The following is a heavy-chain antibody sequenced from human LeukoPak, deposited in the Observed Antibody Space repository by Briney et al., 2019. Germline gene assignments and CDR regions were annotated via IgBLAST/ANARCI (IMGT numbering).Heavy chain of an antibody. V-gene: IGHV4-31*03. CDR2: IYYSGST. J-gene: IGHJ6*03. CDR3: ARRGMATINNYYYYYTDV. Sequence: SETLSLTCTVSGGSISSGGYYWSWIRQHPGKGLEWIGYIYYSGSTYYNPSLKSRVTISVDTSKNQFSLKLSSVTAADTAVYYCARRGMATINNYYYYYTDVWGKGTTVTVSS. CDR1: GGSISSGGYY. D-gene: IGHD5-24*01.